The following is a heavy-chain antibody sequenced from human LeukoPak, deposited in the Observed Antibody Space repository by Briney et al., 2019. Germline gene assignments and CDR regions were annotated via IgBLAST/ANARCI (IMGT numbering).Heavy chain of an antibody. J-gene: IGHJ5*02. CDR2: IYPGDSDT. Sequence: GESLKISCKASGYTFINYWLGWVRRRPGKGLEWIGIIYPGDSDTRYSPSFQGQVTISADRSISTAFLQWNSLKPSDSAIYYCARRNSMVRGALDPWGQGTLVTVSS. V-gene: IGHV5-51*01. CDR1: GYTFINYW. D-gene: IGHD3-10*01. CDR3: ARRNSMVRGALDP.